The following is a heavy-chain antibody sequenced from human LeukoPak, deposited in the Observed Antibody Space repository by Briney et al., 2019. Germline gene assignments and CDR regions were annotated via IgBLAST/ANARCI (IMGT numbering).Heavy chain of an antibody. CDR1: GYSFTSYW. J-gene: IGHJ6*02. CDR2: IYPGDSDT. Sequence: GESLKISCKGSGYSFTSYWIGWVRQMPGKGLEWRGIIYPGDSDTRSSPSFQGQDTISADKSISTAYLQRSSLKASDTAMYYCARAQQTIYGIYYGMDVWGQGTTVTVSS. D-gene: IGHD3-9*01. V-gene: IGHV5-51*01. CDR3: ARAQQTIYGIYYGMDV.